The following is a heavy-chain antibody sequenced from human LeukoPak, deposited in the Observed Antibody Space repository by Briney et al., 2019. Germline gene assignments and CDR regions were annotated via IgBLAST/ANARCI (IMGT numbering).Heavy chain of an antibody. CDR3: AKDWDYCGGDCYPYYFDY. CDR1: GFTFSSYA. V-gene: IGHV3-23*01. Sequence: PGGSLRLSCAASGFTFSSYAMSWVRQAPGRGLEWVSAISGSGGSTYYADSVKGRFTISRDNAKNTLYLQMNSLRAEDTAVYYCAKDWDYCGGDCYPYYFDYWGQGTLVTVSS. CDR2: ISGSGGST. D-gene: IGHD2-21*02. J-gene: IGHJ4*02.